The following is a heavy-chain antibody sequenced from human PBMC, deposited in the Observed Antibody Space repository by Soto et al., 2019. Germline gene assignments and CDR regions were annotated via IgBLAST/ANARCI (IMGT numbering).Heavy chain of an antibody. CDR2: ISYDGSNK. V-gene: IGHV3-30*18. CDR3: AKARYRYGYTDFEY. J-gene: IGHJ4*02. CDR1: GFTFSSYG. Sequence: QVQLVESGGGVVQPGRSLRLSCAASGFTFSSYGMHWVRQAPGKGLEWVAVISYDGSNKYYADSVKGRFTISRDNSKNTLYLQMNSMRAEDKAVYYCAKARYRYGYTDFEYWGQGTLVTVSS. D-gene: IGHD5-18*01.